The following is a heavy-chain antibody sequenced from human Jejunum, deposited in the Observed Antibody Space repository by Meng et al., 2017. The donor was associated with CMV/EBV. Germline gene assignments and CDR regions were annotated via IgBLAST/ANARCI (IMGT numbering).Heavy chain of an antibody. CDR1: STYA. D-gene: IGHD3-10*02. Sequence: STYARSWVRQAAGKGLEWVSLIYSSGIDRYYADSVKGRFTISRDDSKNTLFLEINSLRAEDTAVYYCAKVFRSVQTMFYSYYGMDVWGQGTTVTVSS. CDR3: AKVFRSVQTMFYSYYGMDV. J-gene: IGHJ6*02. V-gene: IGHV3-23*03. CDR2: IYSSGIDR.